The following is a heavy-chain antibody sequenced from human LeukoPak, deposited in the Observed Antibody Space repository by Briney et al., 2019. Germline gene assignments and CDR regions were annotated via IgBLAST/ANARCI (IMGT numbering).Heavy chain of an antibody. CDR1: TLALSDHF. J-gene: IGHJ3*01. V-gene: IGHV3-72*01. D-gene: IGHD2/OR15-2a*01. CDR3: TKDRGKDGNTAFDL. Sequence: GGSLRLSCTASTLALSDHFIDWVRQSPGKGLEWVGRSRSKTRSYTTEFAASVKGRFTLSRDDSKNSVYLQMNSLQTEDTAVYFCTKDRGKDGNTAFDLWGQGTMVTVSS. CDR2: SRSKTRSYTT.